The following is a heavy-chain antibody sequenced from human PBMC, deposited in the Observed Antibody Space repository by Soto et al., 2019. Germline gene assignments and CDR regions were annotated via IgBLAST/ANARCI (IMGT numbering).Heavy chain of an antibody. CDR3: ARVRPTPDYYYGMDF. J-gene: IGHJ6*02. Sequence: EVPLVESGGGLVQPGGSLRLSCAASGFTVSSNYMSWVRQAPGKGLEWVSVIYSGGSTYYADSVKGRFTISRDNSXXALYLQMNRRRAEDTAVYYCARVRPTPDYYYGMDFWGQGTKVTVSS. CDR2: IYSGGST. CDR1: GFTVSSNY. V-gene: IGHV3-66*01.